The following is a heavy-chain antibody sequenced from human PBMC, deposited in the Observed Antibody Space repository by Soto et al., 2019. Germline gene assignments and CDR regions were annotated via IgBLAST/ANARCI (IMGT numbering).Heavy chain of an antibody. CDR2: ISAYNGNT. Sequence: GASVKVSCKASGYTFTSYGISWVRQAPGQGLEWMGWISAYNGNTNYAQKLQGRVTMTTDTSTSTAYMELRSLRSDDTAVYYCARDELNYYDPHGMDVWGQGTTVTVSS. V-gene: IGHV1-18*01. D-gene: IGHD3-22*01. J-gene: IGHJ6*02. CDR3: ARDELNYYDPHGMDV. CDR1: GYTFTSYG.